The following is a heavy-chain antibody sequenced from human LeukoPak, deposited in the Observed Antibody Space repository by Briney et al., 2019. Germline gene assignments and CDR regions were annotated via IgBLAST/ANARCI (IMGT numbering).Heavy chain of an antibody. D-gene: IGHD2-15*01. V-gene: IGHV4-59*06. CDR3: ARGARLLHWYFDL. CDR1: GGSISRYY. CDR2: IYYSGST. Sequence: SETLSLTCTVSGGSISRYYWSWIRQHPGKGLEWIGYIYYSGSTYYNPSLKSRVTISVDTSKNQFSLKLSSVTAADTAVYYCARGARLLHWYFDLWGRGTLVTVSS. J-gene: IGHJ2*01.